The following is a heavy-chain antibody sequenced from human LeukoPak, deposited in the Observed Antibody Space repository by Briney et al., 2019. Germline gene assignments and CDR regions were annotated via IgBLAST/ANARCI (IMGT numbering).Heavy chain of an antibody. J-gene: IGHJ4*02. CDR2: INHSGST. Sequence: LETLSLTCAVYGGSFSGYYWSWIRQPPGKGLEWIGEINHSGSTNYNASLKSRVTISVDTSKAQFSLKLSSVTAADSGVYYCARPGDTSGYFYYLDHWGQGILVTVSS. V-gene: IGHV4-34*01. CDR1: GGSFSGYY. D-gene: IGHD3-22*01. CDR3: ARPGDTSGYFYYLDH.